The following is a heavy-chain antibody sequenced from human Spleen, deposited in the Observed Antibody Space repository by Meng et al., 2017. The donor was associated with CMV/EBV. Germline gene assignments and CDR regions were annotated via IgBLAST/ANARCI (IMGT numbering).Heavy chain of an antibody. J-gene: IGHJ3*02. D-gene: IGHD1-26*01. Sequence: SETLSLTCTVSGGSISSSSYYWGWIRQPPGKGLEWIGSIYYSGSTYYNPSLKSRVTISVDTSKNQFSPKLSSVTAADTAVYYCARGWDEADAFDIWGQGTMVTVSS. CDR3: ARGWDEADAFDI. CDR1: GGSISSSSYY. V-gene: IGHV4-39*01. CDR2: IYYSGST.